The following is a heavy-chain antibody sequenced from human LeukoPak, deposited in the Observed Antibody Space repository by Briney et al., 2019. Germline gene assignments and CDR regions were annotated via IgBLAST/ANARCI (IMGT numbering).Heavy chain of an antibody. V-gene: IGHV4-59*01. CDR2: IYHSGST. CDR3: ARVDYGSGVSVYRVRAFSI. CDR1: GGSLSSYL. D-gene: IGHD2-15*01. Sequence: PSETLTLTCAVSGGSLSSYLWNWIRQPPGKGLEWIGNIYHSGSTNYNPSLKSRVTISVDPSKNQFFLKLNSVPAADTPVYYCARVDYGSGVSVYRVRAFSIWGEGRMVSLSS. J-gene: IGHJ3*02.